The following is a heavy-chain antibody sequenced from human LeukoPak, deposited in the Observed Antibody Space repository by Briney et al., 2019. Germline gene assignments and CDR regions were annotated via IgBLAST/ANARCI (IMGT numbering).Heavy chain of an antibody. J-gene: IGHJ4*02. CDR3: ARGIHYGSGSLLFDY. CDR1: GGTFSSYA. Sequence: ASVKVSSKASGGTFSSYAISWVRQATGQGLEWMGRIIPILGIANYAQKFQGRVTLTADKSTSTAYIELRSRRSEDTAVYYCARGIHYGSGSLLFDYWGQGTLVTVSS. CDR2: IIPILGIA. V-gene: IGHV1-69*04. D-gene: IGHD3-10*01.